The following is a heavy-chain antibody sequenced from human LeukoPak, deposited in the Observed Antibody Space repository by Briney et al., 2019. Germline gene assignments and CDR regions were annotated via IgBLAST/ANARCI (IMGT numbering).Heavy chain of an antibody. J-gene: IGHJ4*02. V-gene: IGHV3-48*03. Sequence: GGSLRLSCAASGFTFSSYAMNWVRLAPGRGLEWVSYISSSGGTMYYSDSVKGRFTISRDNAKNSLYLQMNSLGAEDTAVYYCARVHGYWGSGDYYFDSWGQGTLVTVSS. CDR2: ISSSGGTM. D-gene: IGHD3-10*01. CDR1: GFTFSSYA. CDR3: ARVHGYWGSGDYYFDS.